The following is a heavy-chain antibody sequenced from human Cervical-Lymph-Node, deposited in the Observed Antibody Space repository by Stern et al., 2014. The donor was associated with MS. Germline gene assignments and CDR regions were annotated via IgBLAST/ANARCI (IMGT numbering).Heavy chain of an antibody. CDR1: GFTFSSYG. V-gene: IGHV3-33*01. CDR3: ARGHIPYAYNYLFDY. D-gene: IGHD5-24*01. Sequence: QVQLVQSGGGVVQPGTSLRISCAASGFTFSSYGMHWVRQAPGKGLEWVALAWYDGSTAYYTNSVKGRFTISRDNSKNTLSLQMNSRTAEDTAVYYCARGHIPYAYNYLFDYWGQGTLVTVSS. J-gene: IGHJ4*02. CDR2: AWYDGSTA.